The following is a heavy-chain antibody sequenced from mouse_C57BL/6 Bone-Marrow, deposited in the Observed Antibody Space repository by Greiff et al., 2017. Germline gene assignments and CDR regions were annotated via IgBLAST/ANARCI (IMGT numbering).Heavy chain of an antibody. V-gene: IGHV1-5*01. J-gene: IGHJ3*01. D-gene: IGHD2-3*01. Sequence: EVKLVESGTVLARPGASVKMSCTTSGYTFTSYWMHWVKQRPGQGLEWIGAIYPGNSDTSYTQKFQGKAKLTAVTSASTAYMELSSLTNEDSAVYYCGYDGYYDWVWFAYWGQGTLVTVSA. CDR3: GYDGYYDWVWFAY. CDR2: IYPGNSDT. CDR1: GYTFTSYW.